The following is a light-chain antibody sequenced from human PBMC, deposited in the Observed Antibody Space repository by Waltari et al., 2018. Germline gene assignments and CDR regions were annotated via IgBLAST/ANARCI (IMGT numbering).Light chain of an antibody. J-gene: IGKJ4*01. V-gene: IGKV1-NL1*01. CDR2: ASS. CDR1: QGISNS. CDR3: QQYFSTLTLT. Sequence: DIQMTQSPSSLSASVGDRVTITCRASQGISNSLAWYQQKPGKAPKLLLYASSRLESGVPSRFSGSGSGTDYSLTISSLQPEDFATYYFQQYFSTLTLTFGGGTKVEIK.